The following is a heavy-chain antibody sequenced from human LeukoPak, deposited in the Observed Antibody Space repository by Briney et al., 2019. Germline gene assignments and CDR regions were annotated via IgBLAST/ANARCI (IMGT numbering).Heavy chain of an antibody. CDR1: GFTFSSYA. D-gene: IGHD3-22*01. V-gene: IGHV3-23*01. J-gene: IGHJ4*02. Sequence: GGSLRLSCAASGFTFSSYAMSWVRQAPGKGLEWVSAISGSGGSTYYADSVKGRFTISRDNSKNTLYLQMNSLRAEDTAVYYSAKDRGYYDSSGFHYWGQGTLVTVSS. CDR3: AKDRGYYDSSGFHY. CDR2: ISGSGGST.